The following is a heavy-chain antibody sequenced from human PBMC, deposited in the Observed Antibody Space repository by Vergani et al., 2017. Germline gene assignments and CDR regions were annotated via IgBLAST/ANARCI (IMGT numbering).Heavy chain of an antibody. CDR3: ARGVGGYYRPLGVFDI. V-gene: IGHV4-34*01. J-gene: IGHJ3*02. CDR1: GGSFSGYY. Sequence: QVQLQQWGAGLLKPSETLALTCAVYGGSFSGYYGSWIRQPPGKGLEWIGEINHSGSTNYNPSLKSRVTISVDTSKNQFSLKLNSVTAADTAVYYCARGVGGYYRPLGVFDIWGQGTVVTVSS. CDR2: INHSGST. D-gene: IGHD3-22*01.